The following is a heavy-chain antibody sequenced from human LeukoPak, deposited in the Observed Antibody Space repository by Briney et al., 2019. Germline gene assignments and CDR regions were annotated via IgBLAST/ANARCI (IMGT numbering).Heavy chain of an antibody. Sequence: SETLSLTCIVSGGSISSYYWSWIRQPPGRGLEWIGYMSKSGSTNYNPSLQSRVTILVDTSKNQFSLKLSSATAADTAVYYCARHKGSSTWYPFDYRGQGTLVTVSS. J-gene: IGHJ4*02. V-gene: IGHV4-59*08. CDR1: GGSISSYY. CDR3: ARHKGSSTWYPFDY. D-gene: IGHD6-13*01. CDR2: MSKSGST.